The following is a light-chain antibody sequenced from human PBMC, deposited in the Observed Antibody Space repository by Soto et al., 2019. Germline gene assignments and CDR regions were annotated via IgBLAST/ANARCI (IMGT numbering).Light chain of an antibody. CDR1: RSVLYSSNNKNY. V-gene: IGKV4-1*01. CDR2: WAS. J-gene: IGKJ1*01. CDR3: QQYYSSPPT. Sequence: DIVMTQSPDSLAVSLGERATINCKSSRSVLYSSNNKNYLVWYQQKSGQPPKLLISWASIRESGVPGRISGSGSGTAFTLTISSLQAEDVAVYHCQQYYSSPPTFGQGTKVEI.